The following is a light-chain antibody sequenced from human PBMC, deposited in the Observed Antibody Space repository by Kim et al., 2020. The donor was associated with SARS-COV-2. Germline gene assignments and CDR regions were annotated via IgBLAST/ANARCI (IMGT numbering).Light chain of an antibody. CDR2: AAF. J-gene: IGKJ4*01. Sequence: SLAQGERATLPCRARQSFISTNLAWYQQKPGQAPRGLIFAAFNRDTGIPDRFSGSGSGTAFTLTISRLQPEDFALYYCQQYGASLSFGGGTKLEI. CDR3: QQYGASLS. CDR1: QSFISTN. V-gene: IGKV3-20*01.